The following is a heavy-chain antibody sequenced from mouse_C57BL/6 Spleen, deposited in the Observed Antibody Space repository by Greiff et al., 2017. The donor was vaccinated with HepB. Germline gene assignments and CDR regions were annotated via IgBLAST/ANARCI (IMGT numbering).Heavy chain of an antibody. CDR2: IYPGDGDT. D-gene: IGHD3-2*02. CDR1: GYAFSSSW. V-gene: IGHV1-82*01. CDR3: ARSGGGLYYYAMDY. Sequence: QVQLQQSGPELVKPGASVKISCKASGYAFSSSWMNWVKQRPGKGLEWIGRIYPGDGDTNYNGKFKGKATLTADKSSSTAYMQLSSLTSEDSAVYFCARSGGGLYYYAMDYWGQGTSVTVSS. J-gene: IGHJ4*01.